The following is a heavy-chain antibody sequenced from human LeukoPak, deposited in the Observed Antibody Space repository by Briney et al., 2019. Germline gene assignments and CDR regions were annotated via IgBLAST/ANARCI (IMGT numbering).Heavy chain of an antibody. CDR2: ISSSSSYI. Sequence: GGSLRLSCAASGFTFSSYSMNWVRQAPGKGLEWVSSISSSSSYIYYADSVKVRFTISRDNAKNSLYLQMNSLRAEDTAVYYCASSYGDYGTPYFDYWGQGTLVTVSS. CDR1: GFTFSSYS. D-gene: IGHD4-17*01. J-gene: IGHJ4*02. V-gene: IGHV3-21*01. CDR3: ASSYGDYGTPYFDY.